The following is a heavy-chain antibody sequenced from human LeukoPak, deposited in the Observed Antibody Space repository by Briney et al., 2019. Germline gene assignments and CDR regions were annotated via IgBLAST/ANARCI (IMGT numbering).Heavy chain of an antibody. J-gene: IGHJ4*02. CDR3: ASASSGHNTGS. CDR1: GGSISSGSYY. V-gene: IGHV4-61*02. CDR2: IYTSGST. Sequence: KTSETLSLTCTVSGGSISSGSYYWSWIRQPAGKGLEWIGRIYTSGSTNYNPSLKSRVTISVDTSKNQFSLKLSSVTAADTAVYYCASASSGHNTGSWGQGTLVTVSS. D-gene: IGHD3-22*01.